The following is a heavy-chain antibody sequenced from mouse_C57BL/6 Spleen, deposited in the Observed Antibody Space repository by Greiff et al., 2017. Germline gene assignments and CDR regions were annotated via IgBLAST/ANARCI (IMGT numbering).Heavy chain of an antibody. Sequence: EVQLQQSGPVLVKPGASVKMSCKASGYTFTDYYMNWVKQSHGKSLEWIGVINPYNGGTSYNQKLKGKATLTVDKSSSTAYMELNSLTSEDSAVYYCAREGTVVAPAMDYWGQGTSVTVSS. D-gene: IGHD1-1*01. CDR3: AREGTVVAPAMDY. CDR2: INPYNGGT. CDR1: GYTFTDYY. J-gene: IGHJ4*01. V-gene: IGHV1-19*01.